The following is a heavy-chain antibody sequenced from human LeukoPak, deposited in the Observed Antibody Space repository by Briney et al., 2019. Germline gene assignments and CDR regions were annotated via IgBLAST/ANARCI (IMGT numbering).Heavy chain of an antibody. V-gene: IGHV4-59*01. CDR1: GGSISSYY. D-gene: IGHD3-10*01. CDR3: ARDGWEYYYGSGSYPGAFDI. Sequence: PSETLSLTCTVSGGSISSYYWSWTRQPPGKGLEWIGYIYYSGSTNYNPSLKSRVTISVDTSKNQFSLKLSSVTAADTAVYYCARDGWEYYYGSGSYPGAFDIWGQGTMVTVSS. CDR2: IYYSGST. J-gene: IGHJ3*02.